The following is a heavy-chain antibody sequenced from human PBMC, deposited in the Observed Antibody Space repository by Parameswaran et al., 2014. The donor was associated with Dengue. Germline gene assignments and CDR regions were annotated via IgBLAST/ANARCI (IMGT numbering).Heavy chain of an antibody. CDR2: ISGSGGST. CDR3: AKEGGYYDILTGYYIGTDAFDI. V-gene: IGHV3-23*01. D-gene: IGHD3-9*01. CDR1: GFTFSSYA. J-gene: IGHJ3*02. Sequence: GGSLRLSCAASGFTFSSYAMSWVRQAPGKGLEWVSAISGSGGSTYYADSVKGRFTISRDNSKNTLYLQMNSLRAEDTAVYYCAKEGGYYDILTGYYIGTDAFDIWGQGTMVTVSS.